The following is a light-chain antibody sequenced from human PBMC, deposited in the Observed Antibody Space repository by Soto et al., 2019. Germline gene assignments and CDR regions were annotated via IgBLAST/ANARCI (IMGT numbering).Light chain of an antibody. CDR3: QQYNNWPLT. V-gene: IGKV3-15*01. CDR1: QSVSSN. J-gene: IGKJ3*01. CDR2: GAS. Sequence: EIVMTQSPATLSVSPGERATLSCRASQSVSSNLAWYQQEPGQAPRLLIYGASTRATGIPARFSGSGSGTEFTLIISSLQSEDFAVYYCQQYNNWPLTFGPGTKVDIK.